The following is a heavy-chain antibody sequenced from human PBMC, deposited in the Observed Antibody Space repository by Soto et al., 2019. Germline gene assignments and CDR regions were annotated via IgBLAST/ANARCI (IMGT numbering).Heavy chain of an antibody. CDR3: AKESGGSYYRY. D-gene: IGHD1-26*01. J-gene: IGHJ4*02. CDR2: ISGSGGST. V-gene: IGHV3-23*01. CDR1: GFTFSSYA. Sequence: EVQLLESGGGLVQPGGSLRLSCAASGFTFSSYAMSWVRQAPGKGLEWVLAISGSGGSTYYADSVKGRFTISRDNSKNTRHLQMNSLGAEDTAVYYCAKESGGSYYRYWGQGTLVTVSS.